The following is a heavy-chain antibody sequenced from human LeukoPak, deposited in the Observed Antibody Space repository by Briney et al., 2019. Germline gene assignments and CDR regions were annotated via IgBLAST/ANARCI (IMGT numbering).Heavy chain of an antibody. J-gene: IGHJ4*02. D-gene: IGHD3-10*01. CDR3: ARHSSGSYYTY. V-gene: IGHV3-7*01. CDR1: GFTFSSSW. Sequence: GGSLRLSCAASGFTFSSSWMSWVRQAPGKGLEWMAHIKQDGSDKYYVDSVKGRFTISRDNAKNSLYLQLNSLRVEDTAMYYCARHSSGSYYTYWGQGTLVTVSS. CDR2: IKQDGSDK.